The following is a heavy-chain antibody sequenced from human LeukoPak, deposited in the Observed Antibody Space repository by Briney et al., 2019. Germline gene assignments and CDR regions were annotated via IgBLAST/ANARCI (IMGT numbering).Heavy chain of an antibody. D-gene: IGHD3-10*01. J-gene: IGHJ3*02. Sequence: SETLSLTCTVSGGSISSYYWSWIRQPPGKGLEWIGYIYYSGSTNYNPSLKSRVTISLDTSRNQFYLKLNSVTAADTAVYYCAKSNGYGLVDIWGQGTMVTVSS. CDR1: GGSISSYY. CDR3: AKSNGYGLVDI. V-gene: IGHV4-59*08. CDR2: IYYSGST.